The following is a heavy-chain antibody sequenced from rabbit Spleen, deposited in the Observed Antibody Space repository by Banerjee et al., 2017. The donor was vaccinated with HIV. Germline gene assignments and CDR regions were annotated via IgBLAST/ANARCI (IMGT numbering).Heavy chain of an antibody. D-gene: IGHD8-1*01. CDR2: IYAGSSGSI. V-gene: IGHV1S40*01. CDR3: ARDTGSSFSSYGMDL. CDR1: GFSFNSGYD. Sequence: QSLEESGGGLVKPGASLTLTCKASGFSFNSGYDMCWVRQAPGKGLEWIACIYAGSSGSIYCANWATGRFTCSKTSSTTVTLQMTSLTVADTATYFCARDTGSSFSSYGMDLWGPGTLVTVS. J-gene: IGHJ6*01.